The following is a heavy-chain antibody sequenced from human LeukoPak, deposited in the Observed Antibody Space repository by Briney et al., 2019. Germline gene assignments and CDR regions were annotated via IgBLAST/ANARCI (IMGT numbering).Heavy chain of an antibody. CDR1: GGTFSSYA. CDR3: ARGYSGYFSFDY. CDR2: IIPIFGTA. D-gene: IGHD5-12*01. V-gene: IGHV1-69*05. J-gene: IGHJ4*02. Sequence: SVKVSCKASGGTFSSYAISWVRQAPGQGLEWMGGIIPIFGTANYAQKFQGRVTITTDESTSTAYMELSSLRSEDTAVYYCARGYSGYFSFDYWGQGTLVTVSS.